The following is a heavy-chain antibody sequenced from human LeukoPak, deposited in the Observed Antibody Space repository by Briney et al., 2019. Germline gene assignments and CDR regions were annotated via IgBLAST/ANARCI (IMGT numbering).Heavy chain of an antibody. Sequence: GGSLRLPCAASGLIFSNNYMSWVRQAPGKGLEWVSVIYSGGSTYYADSVKGRYTISRDNSKNTLYLQMNSLRAEDTAVYYCARGYCDNGSCYPAGYWGQGTLVTVSS. V-gene: IGHV3-53*01. CDR2: IYSGGST. CDR1: GLIFSNNY. D-gene: IGHD2-15*01. CDR3: ARGYCDNGSCYPAGY. J-gene: IGHJ4*02.